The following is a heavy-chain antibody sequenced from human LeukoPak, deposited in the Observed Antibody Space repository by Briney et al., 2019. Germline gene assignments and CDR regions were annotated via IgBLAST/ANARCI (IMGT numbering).Heavy chain of an antibody. V-gene: IGHV3-74*01. J-gene: IGHJ5*02. CDR2: IKSDGSGT. CDR3: ARTRTLPIAGGFDT. D-gene: IGHD3-16*01. CDR1: GFTFSSYW. Sequence: GGSLRLSCAVSGFTFSSYWMHWVRQASGKGLVWVSRIKSDGSGTTYADSVKGRFTISRENAKNTPYLQMNSLRAEDTAVYYCARTRTLPIAGGFDTWGQGSLVTVSS.